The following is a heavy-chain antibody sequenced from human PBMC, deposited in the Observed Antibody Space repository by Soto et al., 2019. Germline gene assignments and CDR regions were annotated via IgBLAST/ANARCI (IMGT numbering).Heavy chain of an antibody. J-gene: IGHJ4*02. V-gene: IGHV1-69*02. Sequence: QVQLVHSGAEVKKPGSSVKVSCKASGGTFSSYTISWVRQAPGQGREWMGRIIPILGIANYAQKFQGRVTITADKSTSTAYMELSSLRSEDTAVYYCATRAAQLYYFDYWGQGTLVTVSS. CDR1: GGTFSSYT. D-gene: IGHD2-15*01. CDR3: ATRAAQLYYFDY. CDR2: IIPILGIA.